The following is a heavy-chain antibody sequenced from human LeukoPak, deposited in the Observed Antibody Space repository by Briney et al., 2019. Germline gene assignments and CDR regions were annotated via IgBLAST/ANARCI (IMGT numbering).Heavy chain of an antibody. J-gene: IGHJ3*02. CDR3: ARLYSDTFDI. CDR2: IYTSGST. V-gene: IGHV4-61*02. Sequence: SQTLSLTCTVSGGSISSGSYYWSWIRQPAGKGLEWIGRIYTSGSTNYNPSLKSRVTISVDTSKNQFSLKLSSVTAADTAVYYCARLYSDTFDIWGQGTMVTVSS. D-gene: IGHD2-21*01. CDR1: GGSISSGSYY.